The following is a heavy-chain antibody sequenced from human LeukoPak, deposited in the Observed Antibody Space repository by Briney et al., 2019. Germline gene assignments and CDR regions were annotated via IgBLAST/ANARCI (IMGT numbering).Heavy chain of an antibody. CDR2: IYTSGNT. CDR1: GGSITSGSYY. Sequence: PSQTLSLTCTVSGGSITSGSYYWSWIRQPAGKGLEWIGRIYTSGNTNYNPSLKSRVTISEDTAKNQFSLKLSSVTAADSAVYYCARDNGAFGGVVALGGMDVWGQGTTVTVSS. V-gene: IGHV4-61*02. J-gene: IGHJ6*02. D-gene: IGHD3-16*02. CDR3: ARDNGAFGGVVALGGMDV.